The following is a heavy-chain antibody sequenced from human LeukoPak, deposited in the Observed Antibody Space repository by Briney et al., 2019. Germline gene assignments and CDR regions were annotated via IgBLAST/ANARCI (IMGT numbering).Heavy chain of an antibody. CDR1: GFTFSSYS. V-gene: IGHV3-21*01. J-gene: IGHJ6*03. CDR3: ARGDDYYYYMDV. CDR2: ISTSSSYI. Sequence: PGGSLRLSCAGSGFTFSSYSMNWVRQAPGKGLEWVSSISTSSSYIYYADSVKGRFTISRDNSKNTLYLQMNSLRAEDTAVYYCARGDDYYYYMDVWGKGTTVTVSS.